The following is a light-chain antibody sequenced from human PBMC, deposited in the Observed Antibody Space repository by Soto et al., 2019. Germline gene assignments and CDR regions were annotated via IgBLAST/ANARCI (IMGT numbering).Light chain of an antibody. CDR2: GAS. CDR1: QSVSSSY. Sequence: EIELTQSPGTLSLSPGERATLSCRASQSVSSSYLAWYQQKPGQAPRLLIYGASSRATGIPDRFSGSGSGTDFTLTISRLKPEDFAVYYCPQYGSSPGTFGGGTKVEIK. J-gene: IGKJ4*01. CDR3: PQYGSSPGT. V-gene: IGKV3-20*01.